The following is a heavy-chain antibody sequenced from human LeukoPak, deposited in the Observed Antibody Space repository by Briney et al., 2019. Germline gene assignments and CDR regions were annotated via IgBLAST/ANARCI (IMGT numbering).Heavy chain of an antibody. J-gene: IGHJ5*02. V-gene: IGHV4-59*01. CDR1: GGSISIYY. CDR2: IYYSGST. Sequence: PSETLSLTCTVSGGSISIYYWTWIRQPPGKGLEWIGYIYYSGSTNYNPSLKSRVTMSVDTSKNQSSLKLSSVTAADTAVYYCARGHPFDPWGQGTLVTVSS. CDR3: ARGHPFDP.